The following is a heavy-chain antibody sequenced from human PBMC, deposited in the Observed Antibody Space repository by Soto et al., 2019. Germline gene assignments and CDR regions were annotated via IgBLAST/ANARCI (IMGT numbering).Heavy chain of an antibody. D-gene: IGHD3-10*01. CDR1: GFSFSDHY. CDR2: ISGDGTTI. V-gene: IGHV3-11*01. Sequence: PXVSLRLSCAASGFSFSDHYMTWIRQAPGKGLEWVSKISGDGTTIYYADSVKGRFTVSRDNAKNSVYLQMNSLRAEDTAVYYCASDPYYYASGFWGQGTLVTVSS. J-gene: IGHJ4*02. CDR3: ASDPYYYASGF.